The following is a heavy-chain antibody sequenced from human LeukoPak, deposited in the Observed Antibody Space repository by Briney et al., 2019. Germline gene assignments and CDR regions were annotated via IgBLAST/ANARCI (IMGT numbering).Heavy chain of an antibody. CDR3: AKGHIGSGSYYYFDY. D-gene: IGHD3-10*01. V-gene: IGHV3-9*01. CDR2: VSWNRGFI. J-gene: IGHJ4*02. CDR1: GFIFNDYA. Sequence: GGCLRLACAVSGFIFNDYAMDWGRQVPGRGVEWVSGVSWNRGFIGYADSVKGRFTVSRDNAKISLYLQMNSLRTEDTAFDYCAKGHIGSGSYYYFDYWGQGTLVTVSS.